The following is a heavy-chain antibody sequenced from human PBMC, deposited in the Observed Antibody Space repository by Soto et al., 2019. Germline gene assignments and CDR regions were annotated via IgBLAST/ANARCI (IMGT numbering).Heavy chain of an antibody. V-gene: IGHV4-61*01. CDR3: AREVGRLQWRAYAFDI. J-gene: IGHJ3*02. Sequence: QVQLQESGAGLVKPSETPSLTCTVSGGSVSSGSYYWSWIRQPPGKGLEWIGYIYDSGSTNYNPSLKSRVTISVDTSKNQFSLKLSSVTAADTAVYYCAREVGRLQWRAYAFDIWGQGTMVTVSS. D-gene: IGHD6-25*01. CDR1: GGSVSSGSYY. CDR2: IYDSGST.